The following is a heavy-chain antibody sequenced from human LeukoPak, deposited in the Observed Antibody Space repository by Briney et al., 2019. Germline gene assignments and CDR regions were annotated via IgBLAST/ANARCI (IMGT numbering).Heavy chain of an antibody. Sequence: GGSLRLSCAASGFMLSNYWVTWVRQAPGKGLEWVANINPDGSKKTYMDSVKGRFTISRDNARNYMYLQMNSLRDDDTAVYYCAGPPQAGPFVLWGQGTLVNVSS. CDR1: GFMLSNYW. V-gene: IGHV3-7*01. D-gene: IGHD6-19*01. J-gene: IGHJ4*02. CDR2: INPDGSKK. CDR3: AGPPQAGPFVL.